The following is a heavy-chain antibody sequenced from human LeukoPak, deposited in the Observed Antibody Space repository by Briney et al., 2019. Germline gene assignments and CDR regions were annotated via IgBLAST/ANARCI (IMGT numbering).Heavy chain of an antibody. Sequence: SETLSLTCTVSGGSISNSYWSWIRQPPGKGLEGIGYSYYTGDSNYNPSLKSRVAISLDTSKNQLSLNLRSVTAADTAVYYCARHEFASPFDSWGQGTLVTVSS. CDR3: ARHEFASPFDS. CDR1: GGSISNSY. D-gene: IGHD2-21*01. CDR2: SYYTGDS. J-gene: IGHJ4*02. V-gene: IGHV4-59*08.